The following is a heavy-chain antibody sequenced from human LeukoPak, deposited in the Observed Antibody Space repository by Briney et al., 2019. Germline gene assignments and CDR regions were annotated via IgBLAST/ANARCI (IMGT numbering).Heavy chain of an antibody. V-gene: IGHV1-46*01. J-gene: IGHJ4*02. CDR3: ARAKGLFDH. CDR1: GYTFALYY. Sequence: ASVKVSCKASGYTFALYYRHWVRQAPGQGLEWMGIINPSGGSTSYTQKFQGRLTMTRDTSTSTVYMELSSLRSEDTAVYYCARAKGLFDHWGQGTLVTVSS. CDR2: INPSGGST.